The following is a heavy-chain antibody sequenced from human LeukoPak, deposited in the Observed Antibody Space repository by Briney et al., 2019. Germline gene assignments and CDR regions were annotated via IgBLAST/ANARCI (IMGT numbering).Heavy chain of an antibody. J-gene: IGHJ6*03. CDR3: AELGITMIGGV. D-gene: IGHD3-10*02. CDR2: ISSSGSTI. V-gene: IGHV3-48*03. Sequence: GGSLRLSCAASGFTFSSYEMNWVRQAPEKGLEWVSYISSSGSTIYYADSVKGRFTISRDNAKNSLYLQMNSLRAEDTAVYYCAELGITMIGGVWGKGTTVTIS. CDR1: GFTFSSYE.